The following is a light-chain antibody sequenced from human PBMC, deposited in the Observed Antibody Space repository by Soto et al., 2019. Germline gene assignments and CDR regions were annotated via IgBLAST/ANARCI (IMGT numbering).Light chain of an antibody. V-gene: IGKV1-39*01. CDR1: QSISSY. J-gene: IGKJ1*01. CDR3: QQSYSTPPM. CDR2: AAS. Sequence: DIQMTQSPSSLSASVGDRVTITCRARQSISSYLNWYQQKPGKAPKLLIYAASSLQSGVPSRFSGSGSGTDFTLTISSLQPEDFATYYCQQSYSTPPMFGQGTKVEIK.